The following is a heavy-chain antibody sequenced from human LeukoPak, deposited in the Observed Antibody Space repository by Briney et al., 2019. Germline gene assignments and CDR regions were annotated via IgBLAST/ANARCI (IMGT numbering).Heavy chain of an antibody. CDR2: ISGSGGST. V-gene: IGHV3-23*01. CDR1: GFTFSSYA. Sequence: GGSLRLSCAASGFTFSSYAMSWVRQAPGKGLEWVSAISGSGGSTYYADSVKGRFTISRDNSKNTLYLQMNSLRAEDTAVYYCAKDRKFTQLLWFGELLSFDYWGQGTLVTVSS. J-gene: IGHJ4*02. CDR3: AKDRKFTQLLWFGELLSFDY. D-gene: IGHD3-10*01.